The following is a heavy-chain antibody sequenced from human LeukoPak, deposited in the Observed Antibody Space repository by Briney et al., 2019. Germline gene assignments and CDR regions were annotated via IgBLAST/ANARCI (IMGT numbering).Heavy chain of an antibody. Sequence: GGSLRLSCTASGFTFDSYAMSWVRQAPGKGLEWVSSISGGSEDTYFADSVKGRFTISRDNSKDTVSLQMNSLRAEDSAIYFCVKDRPCETCMPMDAWGQGTTVTVSS. CDR3: VKDRPCETCMPMDA. D-gene: IGHD2-2*01. CDR1: GFTFDSYA. V-gene: IGHV3-23*01. CDR2: ISGGSEDT. J-gene: IGHJ6*02.